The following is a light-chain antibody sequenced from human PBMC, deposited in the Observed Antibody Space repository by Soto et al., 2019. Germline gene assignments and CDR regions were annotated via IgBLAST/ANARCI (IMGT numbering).Light chain of an antibody. V-gene: IGKV1-39*01. Sequence: DIQMTQSPSSLSASVGDRVTITCRTSQSVSSYLNWYQQKPGKAPNLLVFAASSLQSGVPSRFSGSGSWTDFTLTVNSLQPEDFATYYCQQSYTYPHTFGPGTKL. CDR3: QQSYTYPHT. J-gene: IGKJ2*01. CDR1: QSVSSY. CDR2: AAS.